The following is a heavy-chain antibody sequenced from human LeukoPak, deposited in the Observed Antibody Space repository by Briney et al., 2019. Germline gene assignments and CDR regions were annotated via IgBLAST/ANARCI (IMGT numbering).Heavy chain of an antibody. D-gene: IGHD3-22*01. CDR3: ARVYYYDSSGYWVYYFDY. V-gene: IGHV4-34*01. CDR1: GGSFSGYY. CDR2: INHSGST. J-gene: IGHJ4*02. Sequence: PSETLSLTCAVYGGSFSGYYWSWVRQPPGKGLEWIGEINHSGSTNYNPSLKSRVTISVDTSKNQFSLELSSVTAADTAVYYCARVYYYDSSGYWVYYFDYWGQGTLVTVSS.